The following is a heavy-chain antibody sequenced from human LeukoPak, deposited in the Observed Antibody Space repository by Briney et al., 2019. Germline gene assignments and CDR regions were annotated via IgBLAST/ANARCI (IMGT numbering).Heavy chain of an antibody. V-gene: IGHV3-11*05. CDR2: ISDSSTYT. D-gene: IGHD6-19*01. J-gene: IGHJ4*02. CDR3: ARDLGSGWNFDC. CDR1: VYTFSEHY. Sequence: GGSLRLSCALSVYTFSEHYVAWLRQAPGKGLEWVSYISDSSTYTNYADSVKGRFTISRDNTKNSLYLQMNSLRADDTAVYFCARDLGSGWNFDCWGQGAMVTVSS.